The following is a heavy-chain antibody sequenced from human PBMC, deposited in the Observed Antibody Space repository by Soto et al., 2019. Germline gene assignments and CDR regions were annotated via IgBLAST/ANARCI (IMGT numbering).Heavy chain of an antibody. CDR2: ISAYNGNT. Sequence: ASVKVSCKASGYTFTSYAISWVRQAPGQGLEWMGWISAYNGNTNYAQRLQGRVTMTTDTSTSTAYMELRSLRSDDTAVYYCVRGQRGRGTEEDAFDIWGQGTMVTVSS. J-gene: IGHJ3*02. CDR3: VRGQRGRGTEEDAFDI. V-gene: IGHV1-18*01. CDR1: GYTFTSYA. D-gene: IGHD5-12*01.